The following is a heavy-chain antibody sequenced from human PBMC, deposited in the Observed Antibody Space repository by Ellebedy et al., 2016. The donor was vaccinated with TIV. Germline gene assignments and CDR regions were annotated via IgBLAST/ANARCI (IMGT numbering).Heavy chain of an antibody. D-gene: IGHD2-15*01. J-gene: IGHJ4*02. V-gene: IGHV3-7*01. Sequence: GESLKISCVASGFTYSGFAMSWVRQAPGMGLEWVAHIKEDGGEKYYVDSVKGRFSISRDNAKNSLYLQMNSLRAEDTAVYYCARDLGYCSGGTCYSVFDSWGQGTLVTVSS. CDR3: ARDLGYCSGGTCYSVFDS. CDR2: IKEDGGEK. CDR1: GFTYSGFA.